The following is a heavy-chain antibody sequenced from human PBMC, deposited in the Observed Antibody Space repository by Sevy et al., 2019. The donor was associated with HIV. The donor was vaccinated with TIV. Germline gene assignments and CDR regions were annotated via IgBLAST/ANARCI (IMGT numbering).Heavy chain of an antibody. CDR1: AFTFGTFG. D-gene: IGHD3-9*01. CDR2: ISYDGSSK. J-gene: IGHJ6*02. CDR3: AKDFTGYNGMDV. Sequence: GGSLRLSCAASAFTFGTFGMHWVRQAPGKGLEWVAVISYDGSSKYYGDSVKGRFIISRDNSKNTLYLQMSSLRPEDTAMYYCAKDFTGYNGMDVWGQGTTVTVSS. V-gene: IGHV3-30*18.